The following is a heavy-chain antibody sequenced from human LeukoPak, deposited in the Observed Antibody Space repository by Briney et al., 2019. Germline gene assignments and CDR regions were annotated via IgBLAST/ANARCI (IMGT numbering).Heavy chain of an antibody. Sequence: SETLSLTCAVYGGSFSGYYRSWIRQPPGKGLEWIGEINHSGSTNYNPSLKSGITISVDTSKNQFSLKLGSVTPGVRAGYSFAKGQVKQQLLPRTGSRDYYYFVAVRGKGATPTDSS. J-gene: IGHJ6*03. CDR1: GGSFSGYY. CDR2: INHSGST. CDR3: AKGQVKQQLLPRTGSRDYYYFVAV. D-gene: IGHD6-13*01. V-gene: IGHV4-34*01.